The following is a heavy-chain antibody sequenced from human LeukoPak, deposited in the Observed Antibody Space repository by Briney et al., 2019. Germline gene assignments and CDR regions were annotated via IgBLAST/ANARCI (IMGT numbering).Heavy chain of an antibody. V-gene: IGHV3-23*01. CDR3: GKDPNGDYIGAFDM. D-gene: IGHD4-17*01. CDR2: IRGSGGGT. CDR1: GFAFTNYA. J-gene: IGHJ3*02. Sequence: GGSLRLSCAASGFAFTNYAMIWVRQVPGRGLEGVSGIRGSGGGTSYADSVKGRFTIPRDNSKNTLYLQMNSLRAEDTAVYYCGKDPNGDYIGAFDMWGQGTLVTVSP.